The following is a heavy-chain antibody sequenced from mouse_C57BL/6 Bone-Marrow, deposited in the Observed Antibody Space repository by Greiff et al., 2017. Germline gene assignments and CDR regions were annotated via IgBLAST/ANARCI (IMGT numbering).Heavy chain of an antibody. CDR1: GFTFTDYY. Sequence: EVMLVESGGGLVQPGASLRLSCAASGFTFTDYYMSWVRQPPGKAPEWLALIRNKANGYTTEYTASVKGRFTISRDHSQTLLYLQMHTLKAEDSATYDCVKAVGGLPPWFADWGQGTLVTVSA. J-gene: IGHJ3*01. V-gene: IGHV7-4*01. CDR2: IRNKANGYTT. CDR3: VKAVGGLPPWFAD. D-gene: IGHD2-4*01.